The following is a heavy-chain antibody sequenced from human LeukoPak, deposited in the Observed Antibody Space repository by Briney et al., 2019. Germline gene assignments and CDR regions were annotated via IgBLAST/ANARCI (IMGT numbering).Heavy chain of an antibody. CDR3: ARDQATVATPWWDH. J-gene: IGHJ4*02. Sequence: GAAVKVSCKASGYTFTGYYVHWVRQAPGQGLEWMGWINGNSDGTKYAQKFQGRVTMTRDTSISTVYMELSRLRYDDTAVYFCARDQATVATPWWDHWGQGTLVTVSS. CDR1: GYTFTGYY. V-gene: IGHV1-2*02. D-gene: IGHD4-23*01. CDR2: INGNSDGT.